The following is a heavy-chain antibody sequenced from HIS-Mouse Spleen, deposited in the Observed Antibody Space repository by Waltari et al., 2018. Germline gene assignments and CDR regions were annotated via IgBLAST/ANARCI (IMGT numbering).Heavy chain of an antibody. V-gene: IGHV3-15*01. Sequence: EVQLVESGGGWVKPGGSLRLACAAYGFTFSNAWMSWVRQAPGKGLEWVGRIKSKTAGGTTDYAAPVKGRFTISRDDSKNTLYLQMNSLKTEDTAVYYCTTVDYWGQGTLVTVSS. J-gene: IGHJ4*02. CDR2: IKSKTAGGTT. CDR1: GFTFSNAW. CDR3: TTVDY.